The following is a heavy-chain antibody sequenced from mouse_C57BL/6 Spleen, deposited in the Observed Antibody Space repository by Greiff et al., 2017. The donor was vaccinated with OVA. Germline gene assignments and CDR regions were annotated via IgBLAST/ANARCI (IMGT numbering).Heavy chain of an antibody. CDR3: ARVDKLLLRAMDY. V-gene: IGHV5-4*01. CDR2: ISDGGSYT. D-gene: IGHD1-1*01. Sequence: DVHLVESGGGLVKPGGSLKLSCAASGFTFSSNAMSWVRQTPEKRLEWVATISDGGSYTYYPDNVKGRFTISRDNAKNNLYLQMSHLKSEDTAMYYCARVDKLLLRAMDYWGQGTSVTVSS. CDR1: GFTFSSNA. J-gene: IGHJ4*01.